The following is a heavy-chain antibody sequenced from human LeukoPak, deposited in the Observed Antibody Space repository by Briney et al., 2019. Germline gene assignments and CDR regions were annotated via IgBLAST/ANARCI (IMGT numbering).Heavy chain of an antibody. V-gene: IGHV1-2*02. CDR3: ARGGSPIYYYYMDV. J-gene: IGHJ6*03. D-gene: IGHD2-2*01. CDR1: GYTFTGYF. Sequence: ASVTVSCKASGYTFTGYFMHWVRQAPGQGLEWMGWINPNSGGTNFAQKFQGRVTMARDTSISTAYMELSRLRSDDTAVYYCARGGSPIYYYYMDVWGKGTTVTISS. CDR2: INPNSGGT.